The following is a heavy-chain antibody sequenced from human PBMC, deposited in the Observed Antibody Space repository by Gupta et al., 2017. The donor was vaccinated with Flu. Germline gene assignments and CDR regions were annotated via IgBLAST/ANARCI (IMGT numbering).Heavy chain of an antibody. CDR3: TTPRYCTSTSCGSIDY. V-gene: IGHV3-15*01. CDR2: MKSKSEGETI. J-gene: IGHJ4*02. Sequence: GKGLEGVSRMKSKSEGETIDYAAPVKDRITMSKDASMGTLYLRMDSMKTEDTAVYYCTTPRYCTSTSCGSIDYWGQGTLVTVSS. D-gene: IGHD2-2*01.